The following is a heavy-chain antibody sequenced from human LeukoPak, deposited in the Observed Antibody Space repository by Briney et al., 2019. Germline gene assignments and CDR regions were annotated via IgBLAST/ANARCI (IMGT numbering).Heavy chain of an antibody. V-gene: IGHV3-66*01. J-gene: IGHJ4*02. Sequence: PGGSLRLSCAASGFTLSSNYMSWVRQAPRKGLEWVSVIYSGGSTYYADSVKGRFTISTDNSKNTLYLLMNSLRAEDTAVYYCARAVIVGATNFDYWGQGTLVTVSS. CDR1: GFTLSSNY. CDR3: ARAVIVGATNFDY. D-gene: IGHD1-26*01. CDR2: IYSGGST.